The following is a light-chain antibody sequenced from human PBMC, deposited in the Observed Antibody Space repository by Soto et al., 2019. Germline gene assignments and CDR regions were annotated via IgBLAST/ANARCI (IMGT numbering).Light chain of an antibody. V-gene: IGKV1-5*01. Sequence: DIQMTQSPSTLSASVGDRVTITCRASQSISSWLAWYQQKPGKAPKLLIYDASSLESGVPSRFSGSGSGTEFTLTISLLQPDDFATYYCQQYNSYSWTFGQGTKVETK. CDR1: QSISSW. J-gene: IGKJ1*01. CDR2: DAS. CDR3: QQYNSYSWT.